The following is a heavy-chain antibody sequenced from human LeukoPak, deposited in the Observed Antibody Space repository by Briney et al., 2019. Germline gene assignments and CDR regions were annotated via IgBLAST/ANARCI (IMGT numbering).Heavy chain of an antibody. CDR2: IIPILGIA. V-gene: IGHV1-69*04. J-gene: IGHJ4*02. Sequence: SVKVSCKASGGTFSSYAISWVRQAPGQGLEWMGRIIPILGIANYAQKFQGRVTITADKSTSTAYMELSSLRSEDTAVYYCAREGPAPMVLEAVFDYWGQGTLVTVSS. CDR1: GGTFSSYA. CDR3: AREGPAPMVLEAVFDY. D-gene: IGHD3-10*01.